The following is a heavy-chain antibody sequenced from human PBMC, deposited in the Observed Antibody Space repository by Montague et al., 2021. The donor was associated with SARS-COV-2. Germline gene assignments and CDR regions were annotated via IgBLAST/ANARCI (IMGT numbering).Heavy chain of an antibody. D-gene: IGHD5/OR15-5a*01. V-gene: IGHV3-7*01. Sequence: SLRLSGAASGLTFSGHWMSWVRQAPGKGLEWVANIKQDVSEQYYLDSFKVRFAISRDNAKNSLYLQMNSLRADDTAVYYCAPSVVSFAGYWGQGILVAVSS. CDR1: GLTFSGHW. CDR3: APSVVSFAGY. CDR2: IKQDVSEQ. J-gene: IGHJ4*02.